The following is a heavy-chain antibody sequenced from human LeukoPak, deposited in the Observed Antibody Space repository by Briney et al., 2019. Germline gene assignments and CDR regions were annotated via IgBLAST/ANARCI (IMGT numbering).Heavy chain of an antibody. CDR2: IYYSGST. Sequence: SQTLSLTRTVSGGSISSGGYYWSWIRQHPGKGLEWIGYIYYSGSTYYNPSLKSRVTISVDTSKNQFSLKLSSVTAADTAVYYCAREVSRWPYYFDYWGQGTLVTVSS. V-gene: IGHV4-30-4*08. D-gene: IGHD4-23*01. CDR1: GGSISSGGYY. J-gene: IGHJ4*02. CDR3: AREVSRWPYYFDY.